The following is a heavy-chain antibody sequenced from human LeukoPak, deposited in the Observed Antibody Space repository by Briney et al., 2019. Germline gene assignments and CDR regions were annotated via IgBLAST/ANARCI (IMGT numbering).Heavy chain of an antibody. Sequence: GGSLRLSCAASGFTFSSYSMNWVRQAPGKGLEWVSSISSSSSYIYYADSVKGRFTISRDNAKNSLYLQMNSLRAEDTAVYYCARDGGIAVAGTGGYWGQGTLVTVSS. J-gene: IGHJ4*02. CDR2: ISSSSSYI. CDR3: ARDGGIAVAGTGGY. CDR1: GFTFSSYS. V-gene: IGHV3-21*01. D-gene: IGHD6-19*01.